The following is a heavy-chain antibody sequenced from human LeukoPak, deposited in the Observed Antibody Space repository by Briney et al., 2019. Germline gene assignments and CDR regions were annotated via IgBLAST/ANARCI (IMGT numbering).Heavy chain of an antibody. CDR2: ISSSSSYI. CDR1: GFTFSSYS. V-gene: IGHV3-21*01. CDR3: ARDSSSSPWYYGMDV. J-gene: IGHJ6*02. Sequence: GGSLRLSCAASGFTFSSYSMNWVRQAPGKGLEWVSSISSSSSYIYYADSVKGRFTISRDNAKNSLYLQMNSLRAEDTAVYYCARDSSSSPWYYGMDVWGQGTTVTVSS. D-gene: IGHD6-6*01.